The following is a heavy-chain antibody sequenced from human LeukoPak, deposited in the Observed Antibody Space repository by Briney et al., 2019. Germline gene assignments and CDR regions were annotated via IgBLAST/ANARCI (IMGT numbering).Heavy chain of an antibody. D-gene: IGHD3-10*01. V-gene: IGHV3-66*03. CDR3: AKDMQLLWFGEPTPHRYYYGMDV. CDR2: IYSRGGT. CDR1: GFTVSSNF. J-gene: IGHJ6*02. Sequence: PGGSLRLSCAASGFTVSSNFMSWVRQAPGKGLECVSVIYSRGGTYYADSVQGRFTISRDNSKNTLYLQMNSLRAEDTAVYYCAKDMQLLWFGEPTPHRYYYGMDVWGQGTTVTVSS.